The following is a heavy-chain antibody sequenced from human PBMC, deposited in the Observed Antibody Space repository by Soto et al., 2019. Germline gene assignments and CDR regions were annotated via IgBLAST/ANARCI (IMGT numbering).Heavy chain of an antibody. J-gene: IGHJ5*02. D-gene: IGHD5-12*01. CDR3: ARDRRWLPRGPNNWLDL. CDR1: GGSINSGDYY. Sequence: NPSETLSLTCTVSGGSINSGDYYWTWVRQPPGKGLEWIGYIYYDGNSQHNPSLKSRVTMSIDTSKNQFSLNLSSVTAADTAGYYCARDRRWLPRGPNNWLDLWGQGTQVTVSS. V-gene: IGHV4-30-4*01. CDR2: IYYDGNS.